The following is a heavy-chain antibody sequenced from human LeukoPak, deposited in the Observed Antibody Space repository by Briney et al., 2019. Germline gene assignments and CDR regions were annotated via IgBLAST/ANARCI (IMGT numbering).Heavy chain of an antibody. CDR3: ARAIRFLSSTSPLAP. J-gene: IGHJ5*02. CDR1: GFTFSSYA. V-gene: IGHV3-30*01. D-gene: IGHD2-2*01. Sequence: PGRSLRLSCAASGFTFSSYAMHWVRQAPGKGLEGVAVISYDGSNKYYADSVKGRFTISRDNSKNTLYLQMNSLRAEDTAVYYCARAIRFLSSTSPLAPWGQGTLVTVSS. CDR2: ISYDGSNK.